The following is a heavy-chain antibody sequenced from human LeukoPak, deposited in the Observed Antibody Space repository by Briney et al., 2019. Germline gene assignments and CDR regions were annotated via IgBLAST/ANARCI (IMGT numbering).Heavy chain of an antibody. J-gene: IGHJ2*01. CDR1: GFTFSSYS. Sequence: GSLRLSCAASGFTFSSYSMNWVRQAPGKGLEWVSAISGTGSGTYYADSVKGRFTISRDNSKNALYLQMNSLRAEDTALYYCAKDHSNWYFDLWGRGTLLTVSS. CDR3: AKDHSNWYFDL. CDR2: ISGTGSGT. V-gene: IGHV3-23*01.